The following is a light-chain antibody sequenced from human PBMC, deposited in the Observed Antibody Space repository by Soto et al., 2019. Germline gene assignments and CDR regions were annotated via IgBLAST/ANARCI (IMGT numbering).Light chain of an antibody. CDR2: EVS. J-gene: IGLJ1*01. Sequence: QSVLAQPASVSGSPGQSITISCTGSSSDVGGYNYVSWYQQHPGKAPKLMIYEVSNRPSGVPNRFSGSKSGNTASLTISGLQAEDEADYYCSSYTSSSTYVFGTGTKVTV. CDR3: SSYTSSSTYV. V-gene: IGLV2-14*01. CDR1: SSDVGGYNY.